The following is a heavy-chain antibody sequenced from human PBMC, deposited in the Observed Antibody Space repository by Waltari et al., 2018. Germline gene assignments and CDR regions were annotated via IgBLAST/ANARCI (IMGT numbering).Heavy chain of an antibody. J-gene: IGHJ6*03. CDR3: ARVIWFGELFLPYYYMDV. CDR1: GGSISRGDYS. Sequence: QVQLQESGPGLVKPSQTLSPTCPVSGGSISRGDYSWRWISQTPGQGLEWIGYIYYSGSTYYNPSLKSRVTISVDTSKNQFSLKLSSVTAADTAVYYCARVIWFGELFLPYYYMDVWGKGTTVTVSS. D-gene: IGHD3-10*01. CDR2: IYYSGST. V-gene: IGHV4-30-4*08.